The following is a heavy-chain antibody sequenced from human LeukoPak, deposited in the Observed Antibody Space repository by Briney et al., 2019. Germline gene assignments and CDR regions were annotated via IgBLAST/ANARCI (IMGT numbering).Heavy chain of an antibody. CDR3: AKGAYVSGYYHPFDY. J-gene: IGHJ4*02. Sequence: GGSLRLSCAASGFTFSSYAMSWVRQAPGKGLEWVSAISGSGGSTCYADSVKGRFTISRDNSKNTLYLQMNSLRAEDTAVYYCAKGAYVSGYYHPFDYWGQGTLVTVSS. CDR2: ISGSGGST. D-gene: IGHD3-22*01. V-gene: IGHV3-23*01. CDR1: GFTFSSYA.